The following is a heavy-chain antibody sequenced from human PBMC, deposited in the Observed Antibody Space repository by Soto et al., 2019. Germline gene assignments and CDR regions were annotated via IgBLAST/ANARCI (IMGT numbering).Heavy chain of an antibody. CDR2: ISYDGSNK. D-gene: IGHD3-10*01. Sequence: GGSLRLSCAASGFTFSSYGMHWVRQAPGKGLEWVAVISYDGSNKYYADSVKGRFTISRDNSKNTLYLQMNSLRAEDTAVYYCAKDAYYYGSGSYFVSVSYYYGMDVWGQGTTVTVSS. V-gene: IGHV3-30*18. CDR3: AKDAYYYGSGSYFVSVSYYYGMDV. CDR1: GFTFSSYG. J-gene: IGHJ6*02.